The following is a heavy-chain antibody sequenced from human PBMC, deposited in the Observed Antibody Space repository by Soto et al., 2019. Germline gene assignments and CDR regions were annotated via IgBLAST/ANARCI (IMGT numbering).Heavy chain of an antibody. CDR1: GFTFTSSA. CDR3: AAVRGYGYGRHLDY. D-gene: IGHD5-18*01. Sequence: ASVKVPCKASGFTFTSSAVQWVRQARGQRLEWIGWIVVGSGNTNYAQKFQERVTITRDMSTSTAYMELSSLRSEDTAVYYCAAVRGYGYGRHLDYWGQGTLVTVSS. J-gene: IGHJ4*02. CDR2: IVVGSGNT. V-gene: IGHV1-58*01.